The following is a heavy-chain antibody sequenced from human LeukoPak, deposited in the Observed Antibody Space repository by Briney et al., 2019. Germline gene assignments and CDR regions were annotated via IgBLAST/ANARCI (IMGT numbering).Heavy chain of an antibody. CDR2: INSDGSST. CDR1: GFTLSGNW. J-gene: IGHJ4*02. D-gene: IGHD2-2*01. V-gene: IGHV3-74*01. CDR3: AKSGYCSSTSCSFFDY. Sequence: GGSLRLSCAASGFTLSGNWMHWVRQAPGKGLVWVSRINSDGSSTSYADSVKGRFTISRDNSKNTLYLQMNSLRAEDTAVYYCAKSGYCSSTSCSFFDYWGQGTLVTVSS.